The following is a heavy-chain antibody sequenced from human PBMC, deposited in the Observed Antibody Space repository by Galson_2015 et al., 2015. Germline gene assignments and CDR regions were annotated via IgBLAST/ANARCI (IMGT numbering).Heavy chain of an antibody. J-gene: IGHJ6*03. CDR1: GYTFTSYY. CDR2: INPSGGST. V-gene: IGHV1-46*01. CDR3: ARDHKKSIAAPGYYYYYMDV. D-gene: IGHD6-6*01. Sequence: SVKVSCKASGYTFTSYYMHWVRQAPGQGLEWMGIINPSGGSTSYAQKFQGRVTMTRDTSTSTVYMELSSLRSEDTAVYYCARDHKKSIAAPGYYYYYMDVWGKGTTVTVSS.